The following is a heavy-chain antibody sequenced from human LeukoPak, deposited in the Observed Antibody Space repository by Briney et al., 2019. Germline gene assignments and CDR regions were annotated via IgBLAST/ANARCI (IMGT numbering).Heavy chain of an antibody. CDR3: ARDRAVTDLVI. CDR2: INTDGSGT. CDR1: GFTFRNFW. V-gene: IGHV3-74*01. D-gene: IGHD4-11*01. Sequence: GGSLRLSCAASGFTFRNFWMYWVRQVPGKGLFWVSRINTDGSGTAYAEPVKGRFTISRDNANNTLYLQMNSLSAEDTGIYYCARDRAVTDLVIWGLGTLVTVSS. J-gene: IGHJ4*02.